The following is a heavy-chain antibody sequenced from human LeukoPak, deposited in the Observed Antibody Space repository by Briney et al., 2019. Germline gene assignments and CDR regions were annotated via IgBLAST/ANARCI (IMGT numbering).Heavy chain of an antibody. V-gene: IGHV3-30*18. CDR2: ISFDENNK. J-gene: IGHJ6*03. D-gene: IGHD3-16*02. CDR3: AKHPGGFTGIVNYYYMDV. Sequence: GGSLRLSCEASGFTFSTYGMHWVRQAPGKGLEWVATISFDENNKYYADSVKGRFTISRDNSKNTLYLQMNSLRLEDTAVYYCAKHPGGFTGIVNYYYMDVWGEGTTVTVSS. CDR1: GFTFSTYG.